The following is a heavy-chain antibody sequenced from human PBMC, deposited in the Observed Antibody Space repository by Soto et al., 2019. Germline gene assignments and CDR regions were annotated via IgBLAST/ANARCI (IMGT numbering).Heavy chain of an antibody. V-gene: IGHV1-2*04. J-gene: IGHJ4*02. CDR3: ARSIVVVVAGYYYFDY. CDR2: INPNSGGT. D-gene: IGHD2-15*01. CDR1: GYTFTGYY. Sequence: ASVKVSCKASGYTFTGYYMHWVRQAPGQGLEWMGWINPNSGGTNYAQKFQGWVTMTRDTSISTAYMELSRLRSDDTAVYYCARSIVVVVAGYYYFDYRGQGTLVPVS.